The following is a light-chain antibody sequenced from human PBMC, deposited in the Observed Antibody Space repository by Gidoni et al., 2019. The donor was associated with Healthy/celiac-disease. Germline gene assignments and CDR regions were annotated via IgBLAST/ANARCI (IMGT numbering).Light chain of an antibody. CDR3: QSADSSGTYV. V-gene: IGLV3-25*02. CDR2: KDS. J-gene: IGLJ1*01. CDR1: ALPKQY. Sequence: YELTKPPSVSVSPGQTARTTCAGDALPKQYAYWYQQKPGQAPALVIYKDSERPSGSPERFSGSSSGTTVTLTISGVQAEDEADYYCQSADSSGTYVVGTGTKVTVL.